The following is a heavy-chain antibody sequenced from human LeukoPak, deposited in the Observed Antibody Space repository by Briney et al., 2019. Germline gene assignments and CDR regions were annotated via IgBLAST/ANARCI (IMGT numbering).Heavy chain of an antibody. CDR3: ARGGVVVITDAFDI. Sequence: SETLSLTCTVSGGSISSSSYYWGWVRQPPGKGLEWIGSIYYSGSTYYNPSLKSRVTISVDTSKNQFSLKPSSVTAADTAVYYCARGGVVVITDAFDIWGQGTMVTVSS. J-gene: IGHJ3*02. V-gene: IGHV4-39*07. CDR2: IYYSGST. CDR1: GGSISSSSYY. D-gene: IGHD3-22*01.